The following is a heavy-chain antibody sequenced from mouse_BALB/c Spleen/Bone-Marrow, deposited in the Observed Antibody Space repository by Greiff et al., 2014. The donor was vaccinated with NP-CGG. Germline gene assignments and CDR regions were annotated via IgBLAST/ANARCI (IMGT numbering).Heavy chain of an antibody. CDR1: GFTFSSYA. Sequence: EVKLIESGGGLVKPGGSLKLSCAASGFTFSSYAVSWVRQTPEKRLEWVATISSGGTYTYYPDSVKGRFTISRDNAKNTLYLQMSNLRSEDTAMYYCARQWFAYWGQGTLVTVSA. V-gene: IGHV5-9-3*01. CDR2: ISSGGTYT. CDR3: ARQWFAY. J-gene: IGHJ3*01.